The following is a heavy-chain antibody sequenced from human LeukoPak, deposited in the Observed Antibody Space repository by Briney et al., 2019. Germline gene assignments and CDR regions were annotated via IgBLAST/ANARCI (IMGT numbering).Heavy chain of an antibody. CDR3: ARGLYSSSP. CDR1: GYTFNSYG. Sequence: GGSPRLSCAASGYTFNSYGLHWVRQAPGKGLEWLADIWYDGSKKYYADSVKGRFTISRDNSKNTLYLQVNSLRAEDTAVYYCARGLYSSSPWGQGILVTVPS. J-gene: IGHJ4*02. D-gene: IGHD6-6*01. CDR2: IWYDGSKK. V-gene: IGHV3-33*01.